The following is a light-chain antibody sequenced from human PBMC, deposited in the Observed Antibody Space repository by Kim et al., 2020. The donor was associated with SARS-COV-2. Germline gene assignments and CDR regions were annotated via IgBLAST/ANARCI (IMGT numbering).Light chain of an antibody. Sequence: DIQMTQFPSTLSASVGDRVTITCRASHSISTWLAWYQQKPGKAPSLLIYDASSLESGVPARFSGNGSETEFTLTISSLQPDDFASYHCQQYKAYSTFGGGTKVDIK. J-gene: IGKJ4*01. CDR2: DAS. CDR1: HSISTW. V-gene: IGKV1-5*01. CDR3: QQYKAYST.